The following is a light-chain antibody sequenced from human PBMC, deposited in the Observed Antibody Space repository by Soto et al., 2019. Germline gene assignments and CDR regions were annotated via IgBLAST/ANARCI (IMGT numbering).Light chain of an antibody. J-gene: IGKJ4*01. CDR2: GAS. CDR1: QSVSSK. V-gene: IGKV3-15*01. Sequence: EIVMTQSPATLSVSPGERATLSCRASQSVSSKLAWYQQKPGQAPRLLIYGASSRATGIPARFSGSGSGTEFTLTSSSLQSEDIAVYYCQQYNNWPPLTFGGGTKVEIK. CDR3: QQYNNWPPLT.